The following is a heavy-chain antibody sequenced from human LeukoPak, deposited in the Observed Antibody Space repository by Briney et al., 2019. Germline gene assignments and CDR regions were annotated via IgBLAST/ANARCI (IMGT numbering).Heavy chain of an antibody. J-gene: IGHJ4*02. CDR3: ARGPGKLGVVY. V-gene: IGHV3-23*01. CDR2: ISGSGGTT. D-gene: IGHD1-26*01. CDR1: GFTFSNYG. Sequence: PGGSLRLSCAASGFTFSNYGVTWVRQAPGKGLEWVSGISGSGGTTYYADSVKGRFTISRDNSKNTVFLLMNRLRAEDTAVYYCARGPGKLGVVYWGQGTLVTVSS.